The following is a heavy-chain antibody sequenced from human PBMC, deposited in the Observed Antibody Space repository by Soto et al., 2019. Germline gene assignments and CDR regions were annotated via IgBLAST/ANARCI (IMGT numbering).Heavy chain of an antibody. CDR3: ARGQVGIAAAGTGDY. CDR2: INHSGST. D-gene: IGHD6-13*01. V-gene: IGHV4-34*01. Sequence: QVQLQQWGAGLLKPSETLSLTCAVYGGSFSGYYWSWIRQPPGKGLEWIGEINHSGSTNYNPSLKSRVTISVDTSKNQFSLKLSSVTAADTAVYYCARGQVGIAAAGTGDYWGQGTLFTVSS. J-gene: IGHJ4*02. CDR1: GGSFSGYY.